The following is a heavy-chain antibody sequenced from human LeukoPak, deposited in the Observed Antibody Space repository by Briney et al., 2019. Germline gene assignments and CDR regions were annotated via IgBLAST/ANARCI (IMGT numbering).Heavy chain of an antibody. CDR2: INHSGST. Sequence: SETLSLTCAVYGGSFSGYYWSWIRQPPGKGLEWIGEINHSGSTNYNPSLKSRVSISVDSSKNQFSLKLSSVTAADTAVYYCARGSDTAAGLYWGQGTPVTVSS. CDR3: ARGSDTAAGLY. V-gene: IGHV4-34*01. CDR1: GGSFSGYY. J-gene: IGHJ4*02. D-gene: IGHD6-13*01.